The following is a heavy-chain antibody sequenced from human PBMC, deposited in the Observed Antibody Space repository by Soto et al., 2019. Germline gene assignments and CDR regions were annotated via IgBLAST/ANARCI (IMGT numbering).Heavy chain of an antibody. CDR1: GFSFNNYG. CDR3: TRAAIRGELLDF. CDR2: VWHDGSNK. J-gene: IGHJ4*02. Sequence: QVQLVESGGGVVQPGRSLRLSCVASGFSFNNYGMHWVRQAPGKGLEWVAFVWHDGSNKGYADSVKGRFTISRDNSKNTLILQMNSLRVEDTAVYYCTRAAIRGELLDFWGQGTQVTVSS. D-gene: IGHD1-26*01. V-gene: IGHV3-33*01.